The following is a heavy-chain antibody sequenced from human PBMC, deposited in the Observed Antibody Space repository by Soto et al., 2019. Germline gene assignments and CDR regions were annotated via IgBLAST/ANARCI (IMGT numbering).Heavy chain of an antibody. V-gene: IGHV4-30-4*01. CDR2: IYYSGST. CDR3: ARAVRGSYYDY. D-gene: IGHD1-26*01. J-gene: IGHJ4*02. CDR1: GGSISSGDYY. Sequence: TLSLTCTVSGGSISSGDYYWSWIRQPPGKGLEWIGYIYYSGSTYYNPSLKSRVTISVDTSKNQFSLKLSSVTAADTAVYYCARAVRGSYYDYWGQGTLVTVSS.